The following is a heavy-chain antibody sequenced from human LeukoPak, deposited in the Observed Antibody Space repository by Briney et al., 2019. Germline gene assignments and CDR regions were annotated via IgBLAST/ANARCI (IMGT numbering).Heavy chain of an antibody. CDR3: TRGYDFWSGYLLDY. V-gene: IGHV4-34*01. D-gene: IGHD3-3*01. CDR1: GGSFSGYY. J-gene: IGHJ4*02. CDR2: INHSGST. Sequence: SETLSLTCAVYGGSFSGYYWSWIRPPPGKGLEGMGEINHSGSTNYNPSLKSRATTSVDTSNTQYSLKLSSVTAADTAVYYCTRGYDFWSGYLLDYWGQGTLVTVSS.